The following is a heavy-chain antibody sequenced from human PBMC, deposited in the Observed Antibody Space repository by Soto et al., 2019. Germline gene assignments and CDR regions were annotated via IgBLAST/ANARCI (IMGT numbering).Heavy chain of an antibody. CDR3: VKDMAPGGADV. D-gene: IGHD3-16*01. CDR1: GTTSTDYG. V-gene: IGHV3-9*02. Sequence: GWSLRLSCAVSGTTSTDYGMHWVRQAPGKGLEWVSGVLGDNGQIGYADSVKGRFTSSRDNARHFLYLQMNSLTVEDTALYYCVKDMAPGGADVWGQGTAVTVSS. J-gene: IGHJ6*02. CDR2: VLGDNGQI.